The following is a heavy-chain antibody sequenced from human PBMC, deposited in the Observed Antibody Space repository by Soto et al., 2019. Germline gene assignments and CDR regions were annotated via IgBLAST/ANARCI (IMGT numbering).Heavy chain of an antibody. CDR3: ARVDITTVTTYYFDC. Sequence: QVQLQESGPGLVKPSQTLSLTCTVSGGSISSGDYYWSWIRQPRGKGLEWIGYIYYSGSTYYNPSLNSPVAGAVETSKNQFSLKLSSVTAGDTAVYYCARVDITTVTTYYFDCWGQGTLVTVSS. CDR1: GGSISSGDYY. J-gene: IGHJ4*02. V-gene: IGHV4-30-4*01. D-gene: IGHD4-17*01. CDR2: IYYSGST.